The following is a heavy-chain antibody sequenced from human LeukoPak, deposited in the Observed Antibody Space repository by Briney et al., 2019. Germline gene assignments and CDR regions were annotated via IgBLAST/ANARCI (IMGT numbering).Heavy chain of an antibody. CDR2: ISYDGSNK. V-gene: IGHV3-30-3*01. J-gene: IGHJ3*02. CDR3: ARPTGADGAFDI. D-gene: IGHD1-26*01. Sequence: GGSLRLSCAASGFTFSSYAMHWVRQAPGKGLEWVAVISYDGSNKYYADSVKGRFTISRDNSKNTLYLQMNSLRAEDTAVYYCARPTGADGAFDIWGQGTMVTVSS. CDR1: GFTFSSYA.